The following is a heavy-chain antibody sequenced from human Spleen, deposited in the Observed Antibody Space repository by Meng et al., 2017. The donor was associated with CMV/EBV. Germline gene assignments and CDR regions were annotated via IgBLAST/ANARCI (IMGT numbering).Heavy chain of an antibody. D-gene: IGHD2-15*01. J-gene: IGHJ4*02. Sequence: TYYGDSVEGRFTISRDNSKNMLHLEMNSLTAEDTDVYYCARGLVRGYCDSDSCKAQFDNWGQGTLVTVSSGESSQPLSSCNSEAFWCIWGQGTLVTVSS. V-gene: IGHV3-64*04. CDR2: T. CDR3: ARGLVRGYCDSDSCKAQFDNWGQGTLVTVSSGESSQPLSSCNSEAFWCI.